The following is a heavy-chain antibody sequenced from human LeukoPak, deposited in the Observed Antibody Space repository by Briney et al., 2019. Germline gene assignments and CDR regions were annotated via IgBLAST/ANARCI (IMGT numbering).Heavy chain of an antibody. CDR2: IYHRGST. CDR3: ARGAEYYAIWRGYAGYSDY. J-gene: IGHJ4*02. D-gene: IGHD3-3*01. Sequence: PSETLSLTCTVSGYSISNGYYWGWIRQPPGKVLEWVGSIYHRGSTYYNPSLTSRVTISLDRSKKKFSLKLTSVTAADTAVYFCARGAEYYAIWRGYAGYSDYWGQGISVTVSS. CDR1: GYSISNGYY. V-gene: IGHV4-38-2*02.